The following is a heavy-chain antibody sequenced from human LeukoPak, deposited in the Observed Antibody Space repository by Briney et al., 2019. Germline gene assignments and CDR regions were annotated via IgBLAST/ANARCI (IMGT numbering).Heavy chain of an antibody. J-gene: IGHJ6*03. CDR1: GFIFSDYY. V-gene: IGHV3-20*04. CDR3: ARGNYDFWSGYQAEYYYYYMDV. CDR2: INWNGGST. Sequence: GGSLRLSCAASGFIFSDYYMSWTRQAPGKGLEWVSGINWNGGSTGYADSVKGRFTISRDNAKNSLYLQMNSLRAEDTALYYCARGNYDFWSGYQAEYYYYYMDVWGKGTTVTVSS. D-gene: IGHD3-3*01.